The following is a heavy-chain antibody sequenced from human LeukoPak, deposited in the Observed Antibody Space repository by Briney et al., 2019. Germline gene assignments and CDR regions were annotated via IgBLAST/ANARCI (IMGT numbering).Heavy chain of an antibody. Sequence: PGGSLRLSCAASGFTFSSYAMSWVRQAPGKGLEWVSGISWNSGSIGYADSVKGRFTISRDNSKNTLYMQMNSLRAEDTAVYYCARDFSYSSSWDKFDYWGQGTLVTVSS. V-gene: IGHV3-23*01. D-gene: IGHD6-13*01. CDR2: ISWNSGSI. J-gene: IGHJ4*02. CDR3: ARDFSYSSSWDKFDY. CDR1: GFTFSSYA.